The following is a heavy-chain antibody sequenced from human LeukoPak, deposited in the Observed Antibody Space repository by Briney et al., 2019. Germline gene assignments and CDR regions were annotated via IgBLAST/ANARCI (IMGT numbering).Heavy chain of an antibody. D-gene: IGHD3-10*01. J-gene: IGHJ4*02. Sequence: GGSLRLPCAASGFYFSSHGMNWVRQAPGKGLEWVSTINSNGGRTYYADSVKGRFSVSRDNSKNTLYLQMNSLRVEDTAVYYCAKGGRGSWAGNTGDWGQGTLVSVSS. CDR1: GFYFSSHG. CDR2: INSNGGRT. CDR3: AKGGRGSWAGNTGD. V-gene: IGHV3-23*01.